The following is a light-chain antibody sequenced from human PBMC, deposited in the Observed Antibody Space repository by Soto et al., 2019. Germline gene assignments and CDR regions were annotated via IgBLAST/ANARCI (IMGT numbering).Light chain of an antibody. CDR2: DAS. J-gene: IGKJ1*01. CDR3: QQYGSSGT. Sequence: VMTQSPATLSVSPGERATLSCWASQSVRSSLAWYQQNPGHAPSLLIYDASNRATGIPDRFSGSGSGTDFTLTISRLEPEDFAVYYCQQYGSSGTFGQGTKVDIK. V-gene: IGKV3-20*01. CDR1: QSVRSS.